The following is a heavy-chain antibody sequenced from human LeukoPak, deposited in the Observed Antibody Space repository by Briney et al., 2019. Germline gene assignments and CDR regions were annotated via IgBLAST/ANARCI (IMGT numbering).Heavy chain of an antibody. CDR3: ARVPYYDFWSGYYFDY. Sequence: GGSLRLSCAASGFTFSSYSMNWFRQAPGKGLEWVSYISSSSSTIYYADSVKGRFTISRDNAKNSLYLQMNSLRAEDTAVYYCARVPYYDFWSGYYFDYWGQGTLVTVSS. D-gene: IGHD3-3*01. CDR2: ISSSSSTI. J-gene: IGHJ4*02. CDR1: GFTFSSYS. V-gene: IGHV3-48*04.